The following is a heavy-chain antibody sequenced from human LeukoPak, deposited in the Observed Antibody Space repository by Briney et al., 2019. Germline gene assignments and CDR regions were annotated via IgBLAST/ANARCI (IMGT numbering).Heavy chain of an antibody. J-gene: IGHJ4*02. D-gene: IGHD6-6*01. CDR2: ICSNGATT. CDR1: GFTFNRFY. V-gene: IGHV3-64D*06. Sequence: GGSLRLYCSASGFTFNRFYLHWVRQAPGKGLEFVSHICSNGATTYYADSVKGRFTISRDNSKNTLYLQMSSLRADDTAVYYRVKDRSIAAPNNDFFDSWGQGALLPVSS. CDR3: VKDRSIAAPNNDFFDS.